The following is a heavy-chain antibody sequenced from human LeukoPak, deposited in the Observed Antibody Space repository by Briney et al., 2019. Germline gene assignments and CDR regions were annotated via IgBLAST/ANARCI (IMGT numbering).Heavy chain of an antibody. CDR2: ISGTTSGT. D-gene: IGHD1-14*01. Sequence: GGSLRLSCAASGFTFSTCAMSWVRQAPGKGLEWVSGISGTTSGTYYADSVKGRFTISRDNSKNTLFLQVNSLRTEDTAVYYCAKVRTYFYHGLDVWGQGTTVTVSS. V-gene: IGHV3-23*01. CDR1: GFTFSTCA. CDR3: AKVRTYFYHGLDV. J-gene: IGHJ6*02.